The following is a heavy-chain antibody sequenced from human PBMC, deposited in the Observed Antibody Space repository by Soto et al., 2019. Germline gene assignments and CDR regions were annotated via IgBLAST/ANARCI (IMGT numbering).Heavy chain of an antibody. CDR2: ISYDGSNK. CDR1: GFTFSSYA. D-gene: IGHD1-26*01. J-gene: IGHJ4*02. CDR3: ARRWELPYYYFDY. Sequence: ESGGGVVQPGRSLRLSCAASGFTFSSYAMHWVRQAPGKGLEWVAVISYDGSNKYYADSVKGRFTISRDNSKNTLYLQMNSLRAEDTAVYYCARRWELPYYYFDYWGQGTLVTVSS. V-gene: IGHV3-30-3*01.